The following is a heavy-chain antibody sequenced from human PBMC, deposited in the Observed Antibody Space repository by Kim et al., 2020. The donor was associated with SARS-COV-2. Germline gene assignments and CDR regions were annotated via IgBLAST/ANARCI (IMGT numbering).Heavy chain of an antibody. Sequence: SETLSLTCNVSGYSMNSYYYWGWIRQSPGEGLEWIGSISHKGTTYYNPSLQTRVTVSIDMSKNEFSLRLTSVTAADTAVYYCARDSTLNTLYYFGLEVWG. CDR1: GYSMNSYYY. CDR3: ARDSTLNTLYYFGLEV. D-gene: IGHD3-10*01. J-gene: IGHJ6*01. CDR2: ISHKGTT. V-gene: IGHV4-38-2*02.